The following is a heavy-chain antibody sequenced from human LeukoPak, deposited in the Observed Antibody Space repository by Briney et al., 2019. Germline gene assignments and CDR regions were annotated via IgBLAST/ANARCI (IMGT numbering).Heavy chain of an antibody. D-gene: IGHD3-3*01. J-gene: IGHJ5*02. CDR1: GGTFSSYA. Sequence: SVKVSCKASGGTFSSYAISWVRQAPGQGLEWMGGIIPIFGTANYAQKFQGRVTITTDESTSTAYMELSSLRSEDTAVYYCASAAIFGVVTNWFDPWGQGTLVTVSS. CDR2: IIPIFGTA. V-gene: IGHV1-69*05. CDR3: ASAAIFGVVTNWFDP.